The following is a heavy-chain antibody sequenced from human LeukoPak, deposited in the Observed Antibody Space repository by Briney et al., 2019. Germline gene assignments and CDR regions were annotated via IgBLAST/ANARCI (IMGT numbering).Heavy chain of an antibody. CDR3: AKDRYGDYEAPFHYYMDA. CDR1: GYTFTGYY. V-gene: IGHV1-2*02. CDR2: INPNSGGT. D-gene: IGHD5-12*01. J-gene: IGHJ6*03. Sequence: ASVKVSCKASGYTFTGYYMHWVRQAPGQGLEWMGWINPNSGGTNYAQKFQGRVTMTRDTSISTVYMELSRLRSDDTAVYYCAKDRYGDYEAPFHYYMDAWGRGTTVTVSS.